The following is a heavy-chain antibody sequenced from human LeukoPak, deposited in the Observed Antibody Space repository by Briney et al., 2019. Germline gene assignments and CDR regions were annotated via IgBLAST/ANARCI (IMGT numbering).Heavy chain of an antibody. V-gene: IGHV3-7*01. J-gene: IGHJ4*02. D-gene: IGHD6-6*01. CDR1: GFTFSRYW. Sequence: PGGSLRLSCAASGFTFSRYWMSWVRQAPGKGLEWVANIKQDGREKYYVDSVKGRFTISRDNAKNSLYLQMNSLRAEDTAVYYCARVGYSFSSVDYWGQGTLVTVSS. CDR3: ARVGYSFSSVDY. CDR2: IKQDGREK.